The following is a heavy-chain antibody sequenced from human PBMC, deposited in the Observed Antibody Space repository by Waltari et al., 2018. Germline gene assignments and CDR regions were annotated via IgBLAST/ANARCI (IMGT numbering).Heavy chain of an antibody. Sequence: EVQLVESGGGLVQPGGSLRLSCAVSGFSVSNNYMTWVRQAPGKGLEWVSVIYSGGVTYHADSVKGRFSISRHDSKNTLNLQMNNLRAEDTAVYYCARVDFWSGYCFDYWGQGTLVTVSS. CDR3: ARVDFWSGYCFDY. D-gene: IGHD3-3*01. V-gene: IGHV3-53*04. CDR2: IYSGGVT. CDR1: GFSVSNNY. J-gene: IGHJ4*02.